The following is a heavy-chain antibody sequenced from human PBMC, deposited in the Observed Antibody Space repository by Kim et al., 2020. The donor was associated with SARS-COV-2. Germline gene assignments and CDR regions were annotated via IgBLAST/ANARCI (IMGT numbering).Heavy chain of an antibody. V-gene: IGHV1-3*01. CDR1: GYTFTSYA. CDR3: ARKKYGSGSYTNYFDY. Sequence: ASVKVSCKASGYTFTSYAMHWVRQAPGQRLEWMGWINAGNGNTKYSQKFQGRVTITRDTSASTAYMELSSLRSEDTAVYYCARKKYGSGSYTNYFDYWGQGTLVTVSS. D-gene: IGHD3-10*01. CDR2: INAGNGNT. J-gene: IGHJ4*02.